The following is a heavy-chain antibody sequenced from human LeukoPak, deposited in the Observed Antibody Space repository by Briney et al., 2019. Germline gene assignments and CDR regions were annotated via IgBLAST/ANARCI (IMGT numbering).Heavy chain of an antibody. CDR3: ARGDFNDYGDYVDAFEI. V-gene: IGHV3-7*01. Sequence: GGSLRLSCAASGFTFSSYWMSWVRQAPGKGLEWVANIKPDGSEKYRVDSVKGRFTISRDNAKNSLYLQMNSLRDEDTAVYYCARGDFNDYGDYVDAFEIWGQGTMVTVSA. CDR1: GFTFSSYW. J-gene: IGHJ3*02. CDR2: IKPDGSEK. D-gene: IGHD4-17*01.